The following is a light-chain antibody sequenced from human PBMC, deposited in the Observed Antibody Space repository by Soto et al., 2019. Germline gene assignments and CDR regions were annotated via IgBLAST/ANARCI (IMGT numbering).Light chain of an antibody. CDR2: GAS. CDR1: QSVSSA. J-gene: IGKJ5*01. CDR3: QQRSNWPPIT. Sequence: EIVMTQSPATLSVSPGERATLSCRASQSVSSALAWYQHNPGLAPRLLIYGASTRATGIPARFSGRGSGTGFTLTISSLEPEDFAVYYCQQRSNWPPITFGQGTRLEIK. V-gene: IGKV3-11*01.